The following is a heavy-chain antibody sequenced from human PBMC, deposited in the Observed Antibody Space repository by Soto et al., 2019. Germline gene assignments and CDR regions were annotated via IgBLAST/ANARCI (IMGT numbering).Heavy chain of an antibody. CDR1: GFTFSSYA. V-gene: IGHV3-23*01. Sequence: PGGSLRLSCAASGFTFSSYAMSWVRQAPGKGLEWVSAISGSGGSTYYADSVKGRFTISRDNSKNTLYLQMNSLRAEDTAVYYCAKKEDIVVVPAAMAYYYYGMDVWGQGTTVTVS. CDR2: ISGSGGST. D-gene: IGHD2-2*01. J-gene: IGHJ6*02. CDR3: AKKEDIVVVPAAMAYYYYGMDV.